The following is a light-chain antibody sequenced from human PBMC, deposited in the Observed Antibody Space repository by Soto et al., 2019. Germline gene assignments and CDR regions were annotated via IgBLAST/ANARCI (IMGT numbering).Light chain of an antibody. J-gene: IGLJ2*01. Sequence: SVLTQPPSVSGAPGQRVTISCTGSSSNIGAGYDVHWYQQLPGTAPKLLIYGNSNRPSGVPDRFSCSKSCTSASLAITGLQAEDEADYYCQSYDSSLSGVVFGGGTKLTVL. CDR2: GNS. CDR3: QSYDSSLSGVV. CDR1: SSNIGAGYD. V-gene: IGLV1-40*01.